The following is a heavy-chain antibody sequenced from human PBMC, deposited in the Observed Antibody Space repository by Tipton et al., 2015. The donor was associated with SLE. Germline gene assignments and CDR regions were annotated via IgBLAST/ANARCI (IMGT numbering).Heavy chain of an antibody. CDR3: ARGFAVAGTGYFHY. J-gene: IGHJ4*02. CDR1: GFSFSTYV. CDR2: ITRSGGDT. D-gene: IGHD6-19*01. Sequence: SLRLSCAASGFSFSTYVMYWVRQAPGKGLEWVSAITRSGGDTYCTSVRGRFTISTDNSENTLYLQMNLLSADDTAMYYCARGFAVAGTGYFHYWGQGTLVTVSS. V-gene: IGHV3-23*01.